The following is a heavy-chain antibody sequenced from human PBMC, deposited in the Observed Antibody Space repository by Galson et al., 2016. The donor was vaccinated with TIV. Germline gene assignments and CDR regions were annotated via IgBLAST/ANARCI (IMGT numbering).Heavy chain of an antibody. CDR1: GYTFSDYH. J-gene: IGHJ4*02. CDR2: INPSTGGA. Sequence: SVKVSCKASGYTFSDYHIHWVRQAPGQGLEWMGWINPSTGGAIFAQKFQARVTMTRDTSISTAYMELSRVLPDDTAVYYCAREYGANTGFDYWGQGTLVTVSS. V-gene: IGHV1-2*02. CDR3: AREYGANTGFDY. D-gene: IGHD4-23*01.